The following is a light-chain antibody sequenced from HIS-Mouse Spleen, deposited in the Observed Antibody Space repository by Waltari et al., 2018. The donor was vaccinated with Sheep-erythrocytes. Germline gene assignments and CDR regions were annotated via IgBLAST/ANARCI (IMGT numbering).Light chain of an antibody. J-gene: IGLJ2*01. CDR1: SRLVGGYPY. Sequence: QSALTQPRSVSGSPGQSVTISCTGTSRLVGGYPYVSWYQQPPGKAPKLMIYDVSKRPSGVPDRFSGSKSGNTASLTISGLQAEDEADYYCCSYAGSYTFVVFGGGTKLTVL. CDR3: CSYAGSYTFVV. V-gene: IGLV2-11*01. CDR2: DVS.